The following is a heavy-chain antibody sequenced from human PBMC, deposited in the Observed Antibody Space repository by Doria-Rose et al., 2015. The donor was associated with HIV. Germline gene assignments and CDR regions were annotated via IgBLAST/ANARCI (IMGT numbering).Heavy chain of an antibody. CDR2: IFSYDDR. J-gene: IGHJ4*02. V-gene: IGHV2-26*01. CDR3: ARIKSSRWYHKYYFDF. D-gene: IGHD6-13*01. Sequence: QITLKVSGPVLVKPTETLTLTCTVSGVSLSSPGMGVSWIRQPPGKALEWLANIFSYDDRSYKTSLKSRLTISRGTSKSQVVLTMTDMDPVDTATYYCARIKSSRWYHKYYFDFWGQGTLVIVSA. CDR1: GVSLSSPGMG.